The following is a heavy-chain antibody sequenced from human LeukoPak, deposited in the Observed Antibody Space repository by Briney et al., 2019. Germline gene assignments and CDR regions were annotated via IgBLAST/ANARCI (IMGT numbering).Heavy chain of an antibody. CDR1: GGSISSGGYS. J-gene: IGHJ5*02. V-gene: IGHV4-30-2*01. CDR3: ARRRKDLNWFDP. Sequence: SETLSLTCAVSGGSISSGGYSWSWIRQPPGKGLEWIGYIYHSGSTYYNPSLKSRVTISVDRSKNQFSLKLSSVTAADTAVYYCARRRKDLNWFDPWGQGTLVTVSS. CDR2: IYHSGST.